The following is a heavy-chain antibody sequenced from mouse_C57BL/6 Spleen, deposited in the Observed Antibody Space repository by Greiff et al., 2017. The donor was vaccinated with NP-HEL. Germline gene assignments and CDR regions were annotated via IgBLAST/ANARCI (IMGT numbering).Heavy chain of an antibody. CDR2: IWSGGST. D-gene: IGHD1-1*01. V-gene: IGHV2-2*01. Sequence: VKLMESGPGLVQPSQSLSITCTVSGFSLTSYGVHWVRQSPGKGLEWLGVIWSGGSTDYNAAFISRLSISKDNSKSQVFFKMNSLQADDTAIYYCARTLYYGSSYPLDYWGQGTTLTVSS. CDR3: ARTLYYGSSYPLDY. J-gene: IGHJ2*01. CDR1: GFSLTSYG.